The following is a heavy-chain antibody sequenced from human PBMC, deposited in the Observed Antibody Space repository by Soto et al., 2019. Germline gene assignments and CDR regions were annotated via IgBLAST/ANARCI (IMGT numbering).Heavy chain of an antibody. D-gene: IGHD3-10*01. V-gene: IGHV2-26*01. CDR2: IFSNDEK. Sequence: QVTLKESGPVLVKPTETLTLTCTVSGFSLSNARMGVSWIRQPPGKALEWLAHIFSNDEKSYSTSLKSSLTTSKESPKRQVVLHMHNMDPQDTATYYSARIFLWFGELGYDYWYFDLWGRGTLVTVSS. CDR3: ARIFLWFGELGYDYWYFDL. J-gene: IGHJ2*01. CDR1: GFSLSNARMG.